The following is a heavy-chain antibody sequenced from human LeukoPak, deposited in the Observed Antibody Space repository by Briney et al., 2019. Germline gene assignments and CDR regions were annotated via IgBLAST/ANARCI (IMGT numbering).Heavy chain of an antibody. V-gene: IGHV1-2*02. J-gene: IGHJ4*02. CDR1: GYTFTGYY. CDR2: INPNSGGT. D-gene: IGHD3-22*01. CDR3: AREGPVTGGSGYDYFDY. Sequence: ASVKVSCKASGYTFTGYYMHWVRQAPGQGVERMGWINPNSGGTNYAQKFQGRVTMTRDTSISTAYMELSRLRSDDTAVYYCAREGPVTGGSGYDYFDYWGQGTLVTVSS.